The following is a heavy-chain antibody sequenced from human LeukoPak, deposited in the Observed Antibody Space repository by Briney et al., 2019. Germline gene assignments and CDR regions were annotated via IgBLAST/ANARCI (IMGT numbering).Heavy chain of an antibody. CDR1: GGSVSSDY. V-gene: IGHV4-59*02. Sequence: SETLSPTCTVSGGSVSSDYWSWIRQPPGKGLEWIGWISCSGGSNYSPSLKSRVTLSVDTSKNQFSLKLSSVAAADTAVYYCARGGASSKFFDYWGQGTLVTVSS. CDR3: ARGGASSKFFDY. D-gene: IGHD6-6*01. CDR2: ISCSGGS. J-gene: IGHJ4*02.